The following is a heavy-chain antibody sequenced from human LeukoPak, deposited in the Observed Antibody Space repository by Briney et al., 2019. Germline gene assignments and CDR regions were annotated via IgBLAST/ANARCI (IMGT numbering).Heavy chain of an antibody. J-gene: IGHJ4*02. V-gene: IGHV3-30*02. D-gene: IGHD2-2*01. Sequence: DSVKGRFTISRDSSKNTLYLQMNRLRPEDMAVYFCAKDVPAAYFDYWGQGNLVTVSS. CDR3: AKDVPAAYFDY.